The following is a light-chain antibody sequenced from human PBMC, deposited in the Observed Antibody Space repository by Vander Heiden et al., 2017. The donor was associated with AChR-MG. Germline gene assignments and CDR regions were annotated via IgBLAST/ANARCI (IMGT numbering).Light chain of an antibody. V-gene: IGKV3-15*01. CDR2: ESS. Sequence: IVMTQSPVTLSASPGETATLSCRASQSVNRNLAWYQQKPGQTPRLLIYESSARATGIPARFSGSGSGTEFSLTISSLQSEDFAVYYWQQDYSSHTFGQRTKVE. CDR3: QQDYSSHT. CDR1: QSVNRN. J-gene: IGKJ1*01.